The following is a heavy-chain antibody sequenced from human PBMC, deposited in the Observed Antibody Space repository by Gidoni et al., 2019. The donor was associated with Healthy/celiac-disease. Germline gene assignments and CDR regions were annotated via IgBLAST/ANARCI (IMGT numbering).Heavy chain of an antibody. Sequence: EVQLLESGGGLVQPGGSLRLSCAGSGFTFSSYAMSWVSQAPGKGLEWVSAISGSGGSTYYADSVKGRFTISRDNSKNTLYLQMNSLRAEDTAVYYCAKEKGLLSAGNWFDPWGQGTLVTVSS. CDR2: ISGSGGST. CDR3: AKEKGLLSAGNWFDP. V-gene: IGHV3-23*01. J-gene: IGHJ5*02. CDR1: GFTFSSYA.